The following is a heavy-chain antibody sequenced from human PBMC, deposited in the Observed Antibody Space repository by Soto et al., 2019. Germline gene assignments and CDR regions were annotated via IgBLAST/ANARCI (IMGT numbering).Heavy chain of an antibody. D-gene: IGHD6-13*01. CDR1: GGSISSSSYY. CDR2: IYYSGST. Sequence: QLQLQESGPGLVKPSETLSLTCTVSGGSISSSSYYWGWIRQPRGKGLEWIGSIYYSGSTYYNPSLKSRVTISVDTSKNQFSLKLSSVTAADTAVYYCARFAGKKGAFDIWGQGTMVTVSS. J-gene: IGHJ3*02. CDR3: ARFAGKKGAFDI. V-gene: IGHV4-39*01.